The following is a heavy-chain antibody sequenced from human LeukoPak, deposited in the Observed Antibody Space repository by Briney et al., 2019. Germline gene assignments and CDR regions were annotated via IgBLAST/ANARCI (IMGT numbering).Heavy chain of an antibody. CDR2: INNDGTAT. J-gene: IGHJ4*02. Sequence: PGGSLRLSCAASGLSLSIHCMHWVRQAPEKGLVWVSHINNDGTATTYADSVKGRFTISRDNAKNTVYLQMNSLRAEDTAVYYCARDSNLSFDYWGQGSLVTVSS. CDR1: GLSLSIHC. V-gene: IGHV3-74*01. D-gene: IGHD1-14*01. CDR3: ARDSNLSFDY.